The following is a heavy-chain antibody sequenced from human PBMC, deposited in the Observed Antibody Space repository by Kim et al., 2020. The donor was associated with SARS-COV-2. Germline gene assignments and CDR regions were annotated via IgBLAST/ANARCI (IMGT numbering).Heavy chain of an antibody. V-gene: IGHV4-59*01. CDR1: GGSISSYY. D-gene: IGHD3-10*01. CDR3: ARYGSGSSPWNWFDP. CDR2: IYYSGST. J-gene: IGHJ5*02. Sequence: SETLSLTCTVSGGSISSYYWSWIRQPPGKGLEWIGYIYYSGSTNYNPSLKSRVTISVDTSKNPFSLKLSSVTAADTAVYYCARYGSGSSPWNWFDPWGQGTLVTVSS.